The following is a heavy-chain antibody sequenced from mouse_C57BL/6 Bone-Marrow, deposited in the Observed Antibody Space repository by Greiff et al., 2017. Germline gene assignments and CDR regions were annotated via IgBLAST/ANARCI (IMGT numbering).Heavy chain of an antibody. V-gene: IGHV1-55*01. D-gene: IGHD4-1*01. CDR2: IYPGSGST. Sequence: QVQLQQPGAELVKPGASVKMSCKASGYTFTSYWITWVKQRPGQGLVWIGDIYPGSGSTNYNEKFKSKATLTVDTSSSTAYMPLSSLTSEDSAVYYCARAWGANWDKAYWGQGTLVTVSA. CDR1: GYTFTSYW. CDR3: ARAWGANWDKAY. J-gene: IGHJ3*01.